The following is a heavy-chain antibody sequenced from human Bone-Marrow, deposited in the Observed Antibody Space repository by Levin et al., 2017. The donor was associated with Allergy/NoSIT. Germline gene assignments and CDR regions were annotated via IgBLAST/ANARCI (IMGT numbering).Heavy chain of an antibody. D-gene: IGHD4-11*01. CDR2: ISYDGSNK. Sequence: GESLKISCAASGFTFSSYGMHWVRQAPGKGLEWVAVISYDGSNKYYADSVKGRFTISRDNSKNTLYLQMNSLRAEDTAVYYCAKDRYSNYVLGLNYFDYWGQGTLVTVSS. V-gene: IGHV3-30*18. CDR1: GFTFSSYG. CDR3: AKDRYSNYVLGLNYFDY. J-gene: IGHJ4*02.